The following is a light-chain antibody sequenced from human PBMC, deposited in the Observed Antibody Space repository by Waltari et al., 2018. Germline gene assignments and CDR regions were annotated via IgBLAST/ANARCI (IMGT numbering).Light chain of an antibody. Sequence: DIVMTQSPLSLPVTPGEPASIYCRSSQSLLHSNGYNYLDWYLQKPGQSPQLLIYFGSNRASGVTDRFSGSGSGTDFTLKISRVEAEDVGVYYCMQTLQTPPTFGQGTKVEIK. J-gene: IGKJ1*01. CDR2: FGS. V-gene: IGKV2-28*01. CDR3: MQTLQTPPT. CDR1: QSLLHSNGYNY.